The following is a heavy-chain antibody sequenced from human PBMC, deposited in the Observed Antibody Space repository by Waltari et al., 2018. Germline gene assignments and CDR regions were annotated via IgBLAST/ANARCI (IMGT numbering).Heavy chain of an antibody. D-gene: IGHD6-25*01. V-gene: IGHV4-61*09. Sequence: QVQLQESGPGLVKPSQTLSLTCPVSGGSISSGSYYWSWIRQPAGKGLEWIGYIYTSGSTNYNPSLKSRVTISVDTSKNQFSLKLSSVTAADTAVYYCARSPGATSPVDYWGQGTLVTVSS. CDR2: IYTSGST. J-gene: IGHJ4*02. CDR1: GGSISSGSYY. CDR3: ARSPGATSPVDY.